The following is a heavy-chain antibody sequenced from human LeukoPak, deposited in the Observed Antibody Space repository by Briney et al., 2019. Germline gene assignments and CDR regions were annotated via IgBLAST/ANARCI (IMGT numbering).Heavy chain of an antibody. CDR1: EFTFDSYE. D-gene: IGHD1-1*01. CDR3: ARLGDNYFSDYYEY. V-gene: IGHV3-48*03. CDR2: ISSSGTTI. J-gene: IGHJ4*02. Sequence: GGSLRLSCAASEFTFDSYEVNSVRLAPGKGLEWVSYISSSGTTIYYADSVKGRFTISRDNAKNSLYLQMNSLRAEDTAFYYCARLGDNYFSDYYEYGAQGTLVTVSS.